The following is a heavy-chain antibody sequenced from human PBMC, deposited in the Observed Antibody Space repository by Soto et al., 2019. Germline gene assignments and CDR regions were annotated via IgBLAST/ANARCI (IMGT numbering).Heavy chain of an antibody. Sequence: GGSLRLSCAASGFMFSSYGMHWVRQAPGKGLEWVAVISYDGSNKYFADSVKGRFTISRDNSKNTLYLQMNSLRAEDTAVYYCAKDQHYYDSSRHIDYWGQGTLVTVSS. CDR3: AKDQHYYDSSRHIDY. V-gene: IGHV3-30*18. CDR2: ISYDGSNK. CDR1: GFMFSSYG. J-gene: IGHJ4*02. D-gene: IGHD3-22*01.